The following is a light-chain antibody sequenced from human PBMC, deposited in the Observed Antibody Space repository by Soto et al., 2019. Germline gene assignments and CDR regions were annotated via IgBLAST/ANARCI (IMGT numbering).Light chain of an antibody. Sequence: EIVLTQSPGTLTLSPGERATLSCRASQSVSSSYLAWYQQKPGQAPRLLIYGASSRATGIPDRFRGSGSGTDFTLAISRLEPEDFAVYYCQQYGSSPQTFGQGPKVEIK. CDR1: QSVSSSY. V-gene: IGKV3-20*01. CDR3: QQYGSSPQT. CDR2: GAS. J-gene: IGKJ1*01.